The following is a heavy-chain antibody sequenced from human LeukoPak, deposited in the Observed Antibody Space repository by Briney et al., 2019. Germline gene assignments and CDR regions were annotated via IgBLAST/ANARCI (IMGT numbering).Heavy chain of an antibody. CDR1: GYTFTSYY. Sequence: GASVKVSCKASGYTFTSYYMHWVRQAPGQGLEWMGIINPSGGSTSYAQKFQGRVTMTRDTSTGTVYMELSSLRSEDTAVYYCARDWGSSTSAPTAVPAGRFDYWGQGTLVTVSS. J-gene: IGHJ4*02. V-gene: IGHV1-46*01. CDR2: INPSGGST. D-gene: IGHD2-2*01. CDR3: ARDWGSSTSAPTAVPAGRFDY.